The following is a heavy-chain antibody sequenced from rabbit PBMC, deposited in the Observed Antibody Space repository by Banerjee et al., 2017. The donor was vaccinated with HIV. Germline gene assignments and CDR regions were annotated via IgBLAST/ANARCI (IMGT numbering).Heavy chain of an antibody. CDR2: IYAGSGGTT. CDR1: GFSFSSGYY. D-gene: IGHD8-1*01. V-gene: IGHV1S45*01. J-gene: IGHJ4*01. Sequence: QEQLEESGGDLVKPEGSLTLTCTASGFSFSSGYYMCWVRQAPGKGLEWIACIYAGSGGTTYYASLAKGRFTISKTSSTTVTLQMTSLTAADTATYFCARWGTGTNYYAGNLNLWGQGTLVTVS. CDR3: ARWGTGTNYYAGNLNL.